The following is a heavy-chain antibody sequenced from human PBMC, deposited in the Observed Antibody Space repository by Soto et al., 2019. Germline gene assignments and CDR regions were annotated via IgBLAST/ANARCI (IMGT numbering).Heavy chain of an antibody. CDR2: ISSSSSYI. Sequence: EVQLVESGGGLVKPGGSLRLSCAASGFTFSSYSMNWVRQAPGKGLEWVSSISSSSSYIYYADSVKGRFTISRDNAKNLLYRQMNSLRAEDAAVYYCTRAYDYVWRRYRYTGRYGMDVWGQGTTVTVSS. D-gene: IGHD3-16*02. CDR1: GFTFSSYS. J-gene: IGHJ6*02. CDR3: TRAYDYVWRRYRYTGRYGMDV. V-gene: IGHV3-21*03.